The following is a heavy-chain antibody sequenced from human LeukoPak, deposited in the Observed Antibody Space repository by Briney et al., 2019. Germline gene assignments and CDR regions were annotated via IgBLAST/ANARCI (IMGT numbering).Heavy chain of an antibody. V-gene: IGHV1-69*13. Sequence: SVKVSCTASGGTFSSYAISWVRQAPGQGLEWMGGIIPIFGTANYAQKFQGRVTITADESTSTAYMELSSLRSEDTAVYYCASESSTPTGNDAFDIWGQGTMVTVSS. D-gene: IGHD6-13*01. CDR1: GGTFSSYA. CDR2: IIPIFGTA. CDR3: ASESSTPTGNDAFDI. J-gene: IGHJ3*02.